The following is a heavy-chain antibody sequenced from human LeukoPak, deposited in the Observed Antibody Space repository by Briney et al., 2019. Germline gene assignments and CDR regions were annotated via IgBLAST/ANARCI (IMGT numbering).Heavy chain of an antibody. D-gene: IGHD2-2*01. J-gene: IGHJ5*02. CDR2: ISSSSSYM. CDR3: ARDRHPIVVVPAAMRNNWFDP. V-gene: IGHV3-21*01. Sequence: GGSLRLSCVASGFTISNYWMTWARQAPGKGLEWVSSISSSSSYMYYADSVKGRFTISRDNAKNSLYLQMNSLRAEDTAVYYCARDRHPIVVVPAAMRNNWFDPWGQGTLVTVSS. CDR1: GFTISNYW.